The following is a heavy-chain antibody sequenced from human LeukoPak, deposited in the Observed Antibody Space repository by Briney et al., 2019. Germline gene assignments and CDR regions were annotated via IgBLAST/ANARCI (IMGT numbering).Heavy chain of an antibody. Sequence: ASVKVSCKASGYTFTSYDINWVRQATGQGLEWMGWMNPNSGNTGYAQKFQGRVTITRNTSISTAYMELSSLRPEDTAVYYCARGGYCSGGSCYGYNWFDPWGQGTLVTVSS. CDR1: GYTFTSYD. J-gene: IGHJ5*02. CDR2: MNPNSGNT. D-gene: IGHD2-15*01. CDR3: ARGGYCSGGSCYGYNWFDP. V-gene: IGHV1-8*03.